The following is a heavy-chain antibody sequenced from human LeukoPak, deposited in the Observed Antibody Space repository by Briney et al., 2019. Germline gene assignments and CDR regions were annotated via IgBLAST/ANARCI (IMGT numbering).Heavy chain of an antibody. Sequence: QSGGSLRLSCAASGNYWMHWVRQAPGKGLVWVSHINSDGCWTSYADTVKGRFTISKDNAKNTVYLQMNNLRVEDTAVYYCVSFYETYWGRGTLVTVSS. CDR2: INSDGCWT. V-gene: IGHV3-74*01. J-gene: IGHJ4*02. D-gene: IGHD2-2*01. CDR1: GNYW. CDR3: VSFYETY.